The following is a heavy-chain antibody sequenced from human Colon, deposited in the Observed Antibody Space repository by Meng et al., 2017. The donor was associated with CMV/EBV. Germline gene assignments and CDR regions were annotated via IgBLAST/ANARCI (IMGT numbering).Heavy chain of an antibody. J-gene: IGHJ4*02. CDR1: C. CDR3: TTHDCHSTNYFNFARGPFDY. Sequence: CWGWAPQPAGNAPGRIESLTYGASTYYNPPLKGRVTISIDTSTTQFSLRMASVTAADTALYYCTTHDCHSTNYFNFARGPFDYWGQGALVTVSS. D-gene: IGHD2/OR15-2a*01. V-gene: IGHV4-39*01. CDR2: LTYGAST.